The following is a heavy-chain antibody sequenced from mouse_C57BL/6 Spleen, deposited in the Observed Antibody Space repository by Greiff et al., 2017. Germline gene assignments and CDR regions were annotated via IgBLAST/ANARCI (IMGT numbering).Heavy chain of an antibody. CDR2: IYPGDGDT. Sequence: QVQLQQSGPELVKPGASVKISCKASGYAFSSSWMNWVKQRPGKGLEWIGRIYPGDGDTNYNGKFKGKATLTADKSSSTAYMQLSSLTSEDSAVYFCARDDGYYIPLDYWGQGTTLTVSS. CDR1: GYAFSSSW. CDR3: ARDDGYYIPLDY. J-gene: IGHJ2*01. D-gene: IGHD2-3*01. V-gene: IGHV1-82*01.